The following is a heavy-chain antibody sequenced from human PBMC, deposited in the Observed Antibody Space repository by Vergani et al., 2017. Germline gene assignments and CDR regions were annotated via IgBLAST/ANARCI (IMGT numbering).Heavy chain of an antibody. D-gene: IGHD3-16*02. Sequence: QVQLQQWGAGLLKPSETLSLTCAVYGGSFSGYYWSWIRQPPGKGLEWIGEINHSGSTNNNPSLKSRVTISVDTSKNQFSLKLSSVTAADTAVYYCARVIYDYVWGGYRHLRFDYWGQGTLVTVSS. J-gene: IGHJ4*02. CDR3: ARVIYDYVWGGYRHLRFDY. V-gene: IGHV4-34*01. CDR2: INHSGST. CDR1: GGSFSGYY.